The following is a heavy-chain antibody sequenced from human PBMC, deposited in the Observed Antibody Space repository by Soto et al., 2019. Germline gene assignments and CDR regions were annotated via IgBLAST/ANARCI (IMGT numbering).Heavy chain of an antibody. V-gene: IGHV1-18*04. Sequence: ASVKVSCKVSGYTVTSYGISWVRQAPGQGLEWMGWISAYNGNTNYAQKLQGRVTMTTDTSTSTAYMELRSLRSDDTAVYYCARDPVRCYYDSSGLYYFDYWGKGTLVTVSS. CDR3: ARDPVRCYYDSSGLYYFDY. D-gene: IGHD3-22*01. CDR2: ISAYNGNT. J-gene: IGHJ4*02. CDR1: GYTVTSYG.